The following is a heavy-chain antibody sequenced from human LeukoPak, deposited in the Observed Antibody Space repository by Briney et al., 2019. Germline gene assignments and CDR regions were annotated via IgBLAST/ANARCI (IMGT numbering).Heavy chain of an antibody. J-gene: IGHJ4*02. D-gene: IGHD5-24*01. CDR2: IGISSGNT. CDR3: ARDYKYAFDN. CDR1: GFRFSDYS. Sequence: GGSLRLSCAASGFRFSDYSMNWVRQAPGKGLEWISYIGISSGNTKYADSVKGRFTISGDKAMNSLYLQMNSLRVEDTAVYYCARDYKYAFDNWGQGTLVTVSS. V-gene: IGHV3-48*01.